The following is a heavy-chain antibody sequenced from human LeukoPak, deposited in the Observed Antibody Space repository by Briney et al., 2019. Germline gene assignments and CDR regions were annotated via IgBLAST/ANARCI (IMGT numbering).Heavy chain of an antibody. J-gene: IGHJ4*02. Sequence: ASVKVSCKASGYTFTNYFMHWVRQAPGQGLEWMGIINPITGTTTYAQKFQGRVTMTRNTSIGTAYMELSSLRSEDTAIYYCVRVPPGTTIYAYWGQGTLVTVSS. D-gene: IGHD1-14*01. CDR3: VRVPPGTTIYAY. V-gene: IGHV1-46*01. CDR2: INPITGTT. CDR1: GYTFTNYF.